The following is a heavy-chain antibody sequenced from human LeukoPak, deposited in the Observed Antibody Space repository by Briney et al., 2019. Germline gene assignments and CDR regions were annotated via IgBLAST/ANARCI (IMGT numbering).Heavy chain of an antibody. V-gene: IGHV1-69*04. CDR3: RIGPRDYFDY. Sequence: SVKVSCKASGGTFSSYAISWVRPAPGQGLEWMGRIIPILGIANYAQKFQGRVTITADKSTSTAYMELSSLRSEDTAVYYCRIGPRDYFDYWGQGTLVTVSS. D-gene: IGHD1-26*01. J-gene: IGHJ4*02. CDR2: IIPILGIA. CDR1: GGTFSSYA.